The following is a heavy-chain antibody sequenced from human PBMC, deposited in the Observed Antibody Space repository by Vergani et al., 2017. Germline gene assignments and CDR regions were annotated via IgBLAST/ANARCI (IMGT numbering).Heavy chain of an antibody. J-gene: IGHJ4*02. CDR2: LHHNGAT. D-gene: IGHD2-21*01. CDR3: ARGALWWLRQIDS. CDR1: GGSFSGYY. Sequence: QVQLQQWGAGLLKPSETLSLTCAVYGGSFSGYYWGWIRQAPGRGLEWIGSLHHNGATSHNPSLRSRVTMSVDTSKNQFSLSLNSVTAADTAVYYCARGALWWLRQIDSWGQGTLVTVSS. V-gene: IGHV4-34*01.